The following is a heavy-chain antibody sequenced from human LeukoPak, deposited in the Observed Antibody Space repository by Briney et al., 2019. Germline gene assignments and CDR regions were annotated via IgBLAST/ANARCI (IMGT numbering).Heavy chain of an antibody. CDR3: ARTSRWFPYYFDY. D-gene: IGHD3-10*01. CDR2: IRYDGSNK. CDR1: GFTFNSYV. J-gene: IGHJ4*02. Sequence: GGSLRLSCAASGFTFNSYVMHWVRQAPGKGLEWVAFIRYDGSNKYYADSVKGRFTISRDNAKNSLYLQMNSLRAEDTAVYYCARTSRWFPYYFDYWGQGTLVTVSS. V-gene: IGHV3-30*02.